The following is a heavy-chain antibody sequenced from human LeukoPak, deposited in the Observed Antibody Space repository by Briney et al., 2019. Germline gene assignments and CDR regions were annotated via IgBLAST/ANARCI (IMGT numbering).Heavy chain of an antibody. CDR1: GGSISSYY. CDR2: IYYSGST. J-gene: IGHJ4*02. Sequence: RASETLSLTCTVSGGSISSYYWSWIRQPPGKGLEWIGYIYYSGSTNYNPSLKSRVTISVHTSKNQFSLKLSSVTAADTAVYYCARGYRRFGEVLIDYWGQGTLVTVSS. V-gene: IGHV4-59*01. D-gene: IGHD3-10*01. CDR3: ARGYRRFGEVLIDY.